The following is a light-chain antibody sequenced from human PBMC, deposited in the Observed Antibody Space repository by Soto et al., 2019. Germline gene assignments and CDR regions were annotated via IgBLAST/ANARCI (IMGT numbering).Light chain of an antibody. CDR1: SGSIASSY. Sequence: NFMLTQPHSVSESPRKTVTISCTRSSGSIASSYVQWYQLRPGSFPTTVIYEDDQRTAGVPDRFSGSVDTSSNSASLTISGLETEDEADYFCQSYDTTLLVFGGGTKLTVL. V-gene: IGLV6-57*01. CDR3: QSYDTTLLV. CDR2: EDD. J-gene: IGLJ2*01.